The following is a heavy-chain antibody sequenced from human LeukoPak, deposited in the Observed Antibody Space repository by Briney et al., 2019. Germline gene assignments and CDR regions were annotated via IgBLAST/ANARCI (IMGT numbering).Heavy chain of an antibody. CDR2: INPNSGDT. D-gene: IGHD2-2*01. J-gene: IGHJ4*02. Sequence: ASVKVSCKASGYTFARYGISWVRQAPGQGLEWMGRINPNSGDTNSAQRFQGRVTMTRDTSISTAYMELIRLKSDDTAVFYCARDYCSSTSCLFDYWGQGTLVTVSS. V-gene: IGHV1-2*06. CDR3: ARDYCSSTSCLFDY. CDR1: GYTFARYG.